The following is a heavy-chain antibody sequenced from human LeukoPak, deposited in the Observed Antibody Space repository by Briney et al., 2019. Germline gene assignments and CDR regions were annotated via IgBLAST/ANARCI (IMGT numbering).Heavy chain of an antibody. J-gene: IGHJ4*02. Sequence: GGSLRLSCVASGFTFSSYWMSWVRQAPGKGLEWVANIKQDGSERYYVDSVKGRFTISRDNAKNSLYLQMNSLRAEDTAVYYCARRYFDSWGQGTLVTVSS. CDR2: IKQDGSER. V-gene: IGHV3-7*03. CDR1: GFTFSSYW. CDR3: ARRYFDS.